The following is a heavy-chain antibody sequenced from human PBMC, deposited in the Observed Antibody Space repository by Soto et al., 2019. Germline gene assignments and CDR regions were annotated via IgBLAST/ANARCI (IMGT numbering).Heavy chain of an antibody. V-gene: IGHV3-9*01. CDR3: ARQEQYSSSPLDS. D-gene: IGHD4-4*01. CDR1: GFTFDDFV. J-gene: IGHJ4*02. CDR2: IGWDGGNI. Sequence: EVELVESGGKLVQPGTSLRLSCVASGFTFDDFVMHWVRQSPGKGLEWISGIGWDGGNIDYADSVRGRFTISRDNAKNSLFLQMNSLRPDDPAFYYCARQEQYSSSPLDSWGQGTLVTVSS.